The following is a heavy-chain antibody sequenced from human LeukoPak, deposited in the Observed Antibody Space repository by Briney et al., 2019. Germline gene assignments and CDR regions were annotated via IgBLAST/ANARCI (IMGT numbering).Heavy chain of an antibody. Sequence: SETLSLTCTVAAGSVSSNNYWGWIRQPPGKGLTCIVSFFYSGSTYYNPSLKSRVTISVDTSKNQFSLRLSSVTAADTAVYYCARARGRYIDFLDYWGQGTLITVSS. V-gene: IGHV4-39*02. J-gene: IGHJ4*02. D-gene: IGHD3-9*01. CDR2: FFYSGST. CDR1: AGSVSSNNY. CDR3: ARARGRYIDFLDY.